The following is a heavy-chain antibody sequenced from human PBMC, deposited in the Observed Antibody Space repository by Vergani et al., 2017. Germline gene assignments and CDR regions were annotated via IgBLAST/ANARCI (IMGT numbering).Heavy chain of an antibody. V-gene: IGHV1-8*01. CDR3: ARGRRGTVTTGRWSLVDY. Sequence: QVQLVQSGAEVKKPGASVKVSCKASGYTFTSYDINWVRQATGQGLEWMGWMNPNSGNTGYAQKFQGRVTMTRNTSISTTYMELSSLRSEDTAVYYCARGRRGTVTTGRWSLVDYWGQGTLVTVSS. CDR1: GYTFTSYD. J-gene: IGHJ4*02. D-gene: IGHD4-17*01. CDR2: MNPNSGNT.